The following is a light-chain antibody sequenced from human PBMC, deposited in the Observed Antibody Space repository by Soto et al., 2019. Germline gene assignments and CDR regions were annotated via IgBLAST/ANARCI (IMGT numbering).Light chain of an antibody. J-gene: IGKJ1*01. CDR3: QQYDSFSVWT. CDR1: QGISGW. Sequence: DIQMTQSPSTLSASVGDRVTITCRASQGISGWLAWYKQKAGKAPRLLIFDASSLMSGVPSRFSGSGYGTEFTLTINRLQFIDSATYYCQQYDSFSVWTFGQGTKVEIK. V-gene: IGKV1-5*01. CDR2: DAS.